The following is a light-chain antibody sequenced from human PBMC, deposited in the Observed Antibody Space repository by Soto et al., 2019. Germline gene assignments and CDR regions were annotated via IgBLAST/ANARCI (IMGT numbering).Light chain of an antibody. CDR2: INSDGSH. V-gene: IGLV4-69*01. CDR1: NGHTTYA. Sequence: QLVLTQSPSASASLGASVSLTCTLNNGHTTYAIAWHQQQPDKGPLYLMTINSDGSHPKGDGIPDRFSGSGSETERHLIISSLQAEDEADYYCQTWGAFGGGTQLTVL. J-gene: IGLJ2*01. CDR3: QTWGA.